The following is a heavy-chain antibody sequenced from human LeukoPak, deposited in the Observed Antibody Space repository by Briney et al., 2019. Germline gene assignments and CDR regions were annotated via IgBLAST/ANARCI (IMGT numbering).Heavy chain of an antibody. Sequence: SETLSLTCTVPGYSISSGYYWGWIRQPPGKGLEWIGSIYHSGSTYYNPSLKSRVTISVDTSKNQFSLKLSSVTAADTAVYYCAKDHPTYYYGSGSYFRGRFDPWGQGTLVTVSS. J-gene: IGHJ5*02. CDR2: IYHSGST. D-gene: IGHD3-10*01. V-gene: IGHV4-38-2*02. CDR3: AKDHPTYYYGSGSYFRGRFDP. CDR1: GYSISSGYY.